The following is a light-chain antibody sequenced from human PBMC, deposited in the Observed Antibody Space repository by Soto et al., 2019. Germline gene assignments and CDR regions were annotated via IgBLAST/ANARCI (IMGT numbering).Light chain of an antibody. V-gene: IGLV2-14*01. CDR2: DVS. CDR3: SSYTTSGSLV. CDR1: SSDVGCYNY. J-gene: IGLJ2*01. Sequence: QSALTQPASVSGSPGQSITISCTGTSSDVGCYNYVSWYQQHPGKAPKLMIYDVSNRPSGVSNRFSGSKSGNTASLTISGLQAEDEADYYCSSYTTSGSLVFGGGTQLTVL.